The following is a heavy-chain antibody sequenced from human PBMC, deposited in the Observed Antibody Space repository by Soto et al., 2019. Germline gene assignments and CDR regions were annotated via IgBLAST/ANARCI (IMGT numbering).Heavy chain of an antibody. V-gene: IGHV3-30-3*01. D-gene: IGHD6-6*01. CDR2: ISYDGSNK. CDR3: ASIPGLYSSSGPLDY. CDR1: GFTFSSYA. J-gene: IGHJ4*02. Sequence: GGSLRLSCAASGFTFSSYAMHWVRQAPGKGLEWVAVISYDGSNKYYADSVKGRFTISRDNSKNTLYLQMNSLRAGDTAVYYCASIPGLYSSSGPLDYWGQGTLVTVSS.